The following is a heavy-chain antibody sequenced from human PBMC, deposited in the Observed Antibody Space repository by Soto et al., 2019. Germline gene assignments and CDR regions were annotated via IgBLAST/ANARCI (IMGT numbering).Heavy chain of an antibody. D-gene: IGHD5-12*01. V-gene: IGHV3-23*01. Sequence: GGSLRLSCAAPGFIFCSYALTWVRQAPGKGLEWVSGISGSGGNTYYADSVKGRFTISRDTSKSTLYLQMNSLRAEDTAVYYCAKESGYNAYDPIDDWGQGTLVTVSS. CDR2: ISGSGGNT. CDR1: GFIFCSYA. CDR3: AKESGYNAYDPIDD. J-gene: IGHJ4*02.